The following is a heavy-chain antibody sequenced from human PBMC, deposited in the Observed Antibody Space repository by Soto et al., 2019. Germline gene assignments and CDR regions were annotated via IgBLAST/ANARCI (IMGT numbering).Heavy chain of an antibody. V-gene: IGHV3-23*01. CDR2: ISGSGGST. J-gene: IGHJ4*02. CDR1: GFTFSSYA. Sequence: PGGSLRLSCAASGFTFSSYAMSWVRQAPGKGLEWVSAISGSGGSTYYADSVKGRFTISRDNSKNTLYLQMNSLRAEDTAVYCCAKDKAITMIVVVIYYFDYWGQGTLVTVSS. D-gene: IGHD3-22*01. CDR3: AKDKAITMIVVVIYYFDY.